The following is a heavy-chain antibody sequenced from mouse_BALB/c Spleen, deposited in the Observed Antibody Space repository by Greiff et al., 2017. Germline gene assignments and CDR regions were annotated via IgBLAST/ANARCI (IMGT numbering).Heavy chain of an antibody. Sequence: VKLMESGAELARPGASVKMSCKASGYTFTSYTMHWVKQRPGQGLEWIGYINPSSGYTNYNQKFKDKATLTADKSSSTAYMQLSSLTSEDSAVYYCARKSRYYFDYWGQGTTLTVSS. CDR3: ARKSRYYFDY. CDR1: GYTFTSYT. CDR2: INPSSGYT. J-gene: IGHJ2*01. V-gene: IGHV1-4*01. D-gene: IGHD1-1*01.